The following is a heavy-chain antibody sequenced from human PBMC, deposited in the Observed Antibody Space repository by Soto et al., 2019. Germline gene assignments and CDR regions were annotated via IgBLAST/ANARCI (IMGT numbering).Heavy chain of an antibody. V-gene: IGHV3-15*01. CDR3: ITGCVVIELGVDLS. CDR2: IKSKTGGGST. D-gene: IGHD3-22*01. J-gene: IGHJ3*01. CDR1: GFTFSNAW. Sequence: EVQLVESGGGLVKPGGSLRLSCAASGFTFSNAWMSWVRQAPGKGLEWVGRIKSKTGGGSTDYAAPVTGRFTISRDDSKNTLYLQMNRMKPEDTAVYDCITGCVVIELGVDLSWGQGTMVTVSS.